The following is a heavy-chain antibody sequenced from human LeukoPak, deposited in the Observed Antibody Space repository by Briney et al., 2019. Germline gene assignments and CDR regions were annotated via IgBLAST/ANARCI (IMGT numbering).Heavy chain of an antibody. D-gene: IGHD2-2*01. V-gene: IGHV3-23*01. Sequence: GGSLRLSCAASGLTFRNYAMNWVRQAPGKGLEWVSSISGSGGGTFYADSVKGRFTISRDNSKNTLHLQMNSLRAEDTAVYYCAKESISRAFDYWGQGTLVTVSS. CDR1: GLTFRNYA. CDR2: ISGSGGGT. CDR3: AKESISRAFDY. J-gene: IGHJ4*02.